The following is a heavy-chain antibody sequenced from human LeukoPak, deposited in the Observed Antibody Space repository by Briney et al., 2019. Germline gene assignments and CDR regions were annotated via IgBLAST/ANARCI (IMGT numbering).Heavy chain of an antibody. CDR2: ITWDGGST. Sequence: GGSLRLSCAASGFTFDDYTMHWVRQAPGKGLEWVSLITWDGGSTFYADSVKGRFTISRDNSKNSLSLQMNSLRSEDTALYYCATERQKYFDYWGQGTLVTVSS. CDR3: ATERQKYFDY. CDR1: GFTFDDYT. J-gene: IGHJ4*02. V-gene: IGHV3-43*01.